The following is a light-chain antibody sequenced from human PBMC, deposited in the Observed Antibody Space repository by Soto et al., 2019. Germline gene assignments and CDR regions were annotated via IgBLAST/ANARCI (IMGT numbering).Light chain of an antibody. CDR3: QQVNIFPIT. V-gene: IGKV1-12*01. CDR2: AAS. CDR1: QGISSY. Sequence: DIQMTQSPSSVSASVGDRVTITCRASQGISSYLAWYQQKPGKAPKLLIYAASNLQIGVPSRFSGSGSGTDFTLTISILQPEDFATYYCQQVNIFPITFGQGTRLEIK. J-gene: IGKJ5*01.